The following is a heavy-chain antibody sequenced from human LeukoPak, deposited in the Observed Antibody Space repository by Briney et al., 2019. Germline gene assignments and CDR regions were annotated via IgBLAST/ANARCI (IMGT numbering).Heavy chain of an antibody. Sequence: ASVTVSCKASGYTFTSYGISWVRQAPGQGGEGMGWISAYNGNTNYAQKLQGRVTMTTDTSTSTAYMELRSLRSDDTAVYYCARNIAVAGILYFDYWGQGTLVTVSS. D-gene: IGHD6-19*01. CDR1: GYTFTSYG. CDR3: ARNIAVAGILYFDY. CDR2: ISAYNGNT. J-gene: IGHJ4*02. V-gene: IGHV1-18*01.